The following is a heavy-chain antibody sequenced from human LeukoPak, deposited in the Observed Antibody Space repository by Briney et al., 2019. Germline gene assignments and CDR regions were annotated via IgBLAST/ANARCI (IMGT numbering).Heavy chain of an antibody. CDR3: ASFYYDSSGYSSWYFDL. CDR2: IYYSGST. V-gene: IGHV4-59*01. J-gene: IGHJ2*01. D-gene: IGHD3-22*01. CDR1: GGSISSYY. Sequence: PSETLSLTCTVSGGSISSYYWSWLRQPPGKGLEWIGYIYYSGSTNYNPSLKSRVTISVDTSKNQFSLKLSSVTAADTAVYYCASFYYDSSGYSSWYFDLWGRGTLVTVSS.